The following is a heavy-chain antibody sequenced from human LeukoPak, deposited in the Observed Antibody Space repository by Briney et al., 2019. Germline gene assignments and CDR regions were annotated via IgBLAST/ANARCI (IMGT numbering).Heavy chain of an antibody. D-gene: IGHD5-24*01. J-gene: IGHJ5*02. CDR2: MYHNGST. CDR1: GGSISSISYY. CDR3: ARHPSGRMWLQQGGWFAP. V-gene: IGHV4-39*01. Sequence: PSETLSLTCTVSGGSISSISYYWGWIRQPPGKGLEWIGSMYHNGSTYYNPSLKSRVTISVDTSKNQFSLKLTSVTAADTAVYYCARHPSGRMWLQQGGWFAPWGQGTLVTVSS.